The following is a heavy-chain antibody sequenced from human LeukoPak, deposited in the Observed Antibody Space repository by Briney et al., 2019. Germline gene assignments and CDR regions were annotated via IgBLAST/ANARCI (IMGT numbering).Heavy chain of an antibody. CDR3: ARDGVEYDYSNYMGDGNWFDP. J-gene: IGHJ5*02. CDR1: GFTFSSYS. Sequence: GGSLRLSCAASGFTFSSYSMNWVRQAPGKGLEWVSSISSSSSYIYYADSVKGRFTISRDNAKNSLYLQMNSLRAEDTAVYYCARDGVEYDYSNYMGDGNWFDPWGQGTLVTVSS. V-gene: IGHV3-21*01. CDR2: ISSSSSYI. D-gene: IGHD4-11*01.